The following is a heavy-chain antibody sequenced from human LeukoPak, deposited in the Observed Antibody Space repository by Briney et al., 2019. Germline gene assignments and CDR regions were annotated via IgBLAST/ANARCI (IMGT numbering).Heavy chain of an antibody. V-gene: IGHV3-53*01. Sequence: GGSLRLSCAASGFTVGNNYMSWVRQAPGKGLEWVSIIYSGGTTYYADSVKGRFTISRDNSKNTLYLQMNSLRAEDTAVYYCAKGGPTKYSTGPFDYWGQGTLVTVSS. CDR2: IYSGGTT. CDR3: AKGGPTKYSTGPFDY. J-gene: IGHJ4*02. CDR1: GFTVGNNY. D-gene: IGHD1-14*01.